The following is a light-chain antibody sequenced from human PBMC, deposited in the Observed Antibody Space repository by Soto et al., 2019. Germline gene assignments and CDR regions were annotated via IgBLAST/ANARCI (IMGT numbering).Light chain of an antibody. CDR2: GAS. CDR1: QSVSSN. V-gene: IGKV3-15*01. J-gene: IGKJ1*01. CDR3: QQYNNWGT. Sequence: EIVMTQSPATLSVSPGERATLSCRASQSVSSNLAWYQQKPGQAPRLLIYGASTRATGIPARFSGSGSGTELTITISGLQSEDFEVYYCQQYNNWGTFGQGTKVEIK.